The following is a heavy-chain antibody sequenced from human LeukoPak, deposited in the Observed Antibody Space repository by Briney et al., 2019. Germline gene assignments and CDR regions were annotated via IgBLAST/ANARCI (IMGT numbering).Heavy chain of an antibody. CDR1: GGSISSGGYY. J-gene: IGHJ4*02. V-gene: IGHV4-30-2*01. Sequence: SETLSLTCTVSGGSISSGGYYWSWIRQPPGKGLEWIGYIYHSGSTYYNPSLKSRVTISVDRSKNQFSLKLSSVTAADTAVYYCARHESTMVRGVIPYYFDYWGQGTLVTVSS. CDR2: IYHSGST. CDR3: ARHESTMVRGVIPYYFDY. D-gene: IGHD3-10*01.